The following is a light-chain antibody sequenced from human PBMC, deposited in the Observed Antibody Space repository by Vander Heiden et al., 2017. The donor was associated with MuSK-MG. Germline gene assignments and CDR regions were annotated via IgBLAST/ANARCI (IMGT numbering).Light chain of an antibody. CDR1: SSNIGSNT. Sequence: QSVLTQPPSASGTPGQRVPISCSGSSSNIGSNTVNWYQQLPGTAPKLLIYSNNQRPSGVPDRFSGSKSGTSASLAISGLQSEDEADYYCAAWDDSLNGLVFGGGTKLT. J-gene: IGLJ2*01. CDR3: AAWDDSLNGLV. V-gene: IGLV1-44*01. CDR2: SNN.